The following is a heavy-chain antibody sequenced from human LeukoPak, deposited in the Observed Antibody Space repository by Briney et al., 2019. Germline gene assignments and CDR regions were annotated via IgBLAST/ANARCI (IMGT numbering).Heavy chain of an antibody. J-gene: IGHJ4*02. CDR3: ASSLWFGSYFDY. V-gene: IGHV3-23*01. Sequence: GGSLRLSCAASGFTFSSYAMSWVRQAPGKGLEWVSAISGSGDSTYYGDSVKGRFTISRDNSKNTLYLQMNSLRAEDTAVYYCASSLWFGSYFDYWGQGTLVTVSS. CDR2: ISGSGDST. D-gene: IGHD3-10*01. CDR1: GFTFSSYA.